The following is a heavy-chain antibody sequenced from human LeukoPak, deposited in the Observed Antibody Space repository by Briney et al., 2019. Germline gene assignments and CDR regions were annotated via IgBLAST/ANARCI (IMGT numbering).Heavy chain of an antibody. Sequence: GGSLRLSCAASGFTVSNNYMSWVRQAPGKGLEWVSVIYGGGNTYYADSVKGRFTISRDNSKNTLYLQMNSLRAEDTSVYYCAREVGMAIWGQGTLVTVSS. V-gene: IGHV3-66*01. CDR3: AREVGMAI. D-gene: IGHD5-24*01. CDR1: GFTVSNNY. CDR2: IYGGGNT. J-gene: IGHJ4*02.